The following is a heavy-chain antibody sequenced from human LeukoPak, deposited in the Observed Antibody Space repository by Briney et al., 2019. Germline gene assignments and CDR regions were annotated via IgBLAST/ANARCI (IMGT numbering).Heavy chain of an antibody. CDR3: ASLRYDFWSGYDYYYYMDV. Sequence: SETLSLTCTVSGGSISSYYWSWIRQPAWKGLEWIGRIYTSGSTNYNPSLKSRVTMSVDTSKNQFSLKLSSVTAADTAVYYCASLRYDFWSGYDYYYYMDVWGKGTTVTVSS. D-gene: IGHD3-3*01. V-gene: IGHV4-4*07. CDR2: IYTSGST. J-gene: IGHJ6*03. CDR1: GGSISSYY.